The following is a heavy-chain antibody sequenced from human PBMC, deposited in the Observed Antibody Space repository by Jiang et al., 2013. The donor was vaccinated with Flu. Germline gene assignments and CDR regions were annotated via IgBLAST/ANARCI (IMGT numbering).Heavy chain of an antibody. CDR3: ATEATGYSSSWFDY. CDR1: GGSFSSYP. V-gene: IGHV1-69*01. CDR2: MIPIFGTT. J-gene: IGHJ4*02. Sequence: VQLVESGAEVKKPGSSVKVSCKASGGSFSSYPISWVRQAPGQGLEWMGGMIPIFGTTNYAQKFQGRITITADESTSTAYMELSSLRSEDTAVYFCATEATGYSSSWFDYVGPGNPGPPSP. D-gene: IGHD6-13*01.